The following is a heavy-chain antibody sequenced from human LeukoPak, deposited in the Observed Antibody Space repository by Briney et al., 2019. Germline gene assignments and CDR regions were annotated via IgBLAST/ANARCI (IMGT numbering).Heavy chain of an antibody. CDR3: AGGAAAGTSQVDP. CDR2: IYYSGST. CDR1: GGSISSGGYY. Sequence: SETLSLTCTVSGGSISSGGYYWSCIRQPPGKGLEWIGYIYYSGSTNYNPSLKSRVTISVDTSKNQFSLKLTSVTAADTAVYYCAGGAAAGTSQVDPWGQGTLVTVSS. V-gene: IGHV4-61*08. J-gene: IGHJ5*02. D-gene: IGHD6-13*01.